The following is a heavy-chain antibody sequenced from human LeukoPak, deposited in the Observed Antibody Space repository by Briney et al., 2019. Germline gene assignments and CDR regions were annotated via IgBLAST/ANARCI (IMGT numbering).Heavy chain of an antibody. CDR2: IYAGNSDA. CDR1: GYPFTTSW. Sequence: PGESLKISCQGFGYPFTTSWIGWVRQLPGKGLEWTAIIYAGNSDAKYSPSFQGQVSISTDRSISTAYLHWSSLKASDTAIYYCAIINHPDGRVYWGQGTLVTVSS. CDR3: AIINHPDGRVY. V-gene: IGHV5-51*01. J-gene: IGHJ4*02. D-gene: IGHD5-24*01.